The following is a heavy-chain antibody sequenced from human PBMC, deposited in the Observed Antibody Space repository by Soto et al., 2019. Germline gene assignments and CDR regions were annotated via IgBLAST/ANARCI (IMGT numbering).Heavy chain of an antibody. CDR1: GFSLSNARVG. CDR2: IFSNDEK. V-gene: IGHV2-26*01. D-gene: IGHD2-21*02. CDR3: ARIEGCVYGDCWGYFDL. Sequence: QVTLKESGPVLVKPTETLTLTCTVSGFSLSNARVGVSWIRQPPGKALEWLAHIFSNDEKFYSTSLKSRLTISKDTSQSQVVLTMTNMDPVDTATYYCARIEGCVYGDCWGYFDLWGRGTLVTVSS. J-gene: IGHJ2*01.